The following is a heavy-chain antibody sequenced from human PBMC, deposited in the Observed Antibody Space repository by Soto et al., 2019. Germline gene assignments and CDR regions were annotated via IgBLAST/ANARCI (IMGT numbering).Heavy chain of an antibody. CDR2: VSSSSNTI. CDR3: ASHPSPGLEGVNYFYAIDI. D-gene: IGHD3-16*01. V-gene: IGHV3-48*02. CDR1: GFTFSSYS. Sequence: EVQLVESGGDLVQPGGSLRLSCAASGFTFSSYSMNWVRQAPGKGLEWTSYVSSSSNTIYYADSVKGRFTISRDNAKNCRFLRTNSLGYEAAAVDYGASHPSPGLEGVNYFYAIDIWGLGTTVSVSS. J-gene: IGHJ6*02.